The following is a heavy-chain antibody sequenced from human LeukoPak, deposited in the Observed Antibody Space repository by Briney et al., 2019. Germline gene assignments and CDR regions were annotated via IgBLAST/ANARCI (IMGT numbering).Heavy chain of an antibody. CDR2: IYTSGST. V-gene: IGHV4-4*07. D-gene: IGHD2-2*01. CDR1: GGSISSYY. J-gene: IGHJ4*02. Sequence: PSETLSLTCTVSGGSISSYYWSWIRQPAGKGLEWIGRIYTSGSTNYNPSLKSRVTMSVDTSKNQFSLKLSSVTAADTAVYYCARGRGSCSSTSCSDPFDYWGQGTLVTVSS. CDR3: ARGRGSCSSTSCSDPFDY.